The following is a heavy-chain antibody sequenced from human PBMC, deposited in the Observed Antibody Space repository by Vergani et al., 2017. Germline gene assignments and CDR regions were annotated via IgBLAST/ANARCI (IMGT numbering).Heavy chain of an antibody. J-gene: IGHJ4*02. Sequence: EVQLLESGGGLVQPGGSLRFSCAASGFTFSSYAMSWVRQAPGKGLEWVSAISGSGGSTYYADSVKGRFTISRDNSKNTLYRQMNSLRAEDTAVYYCAKDRDPGTPAFGYWGQGTLVTVSS. V-gene: IGHV3-23*01. CDR1: GFTFSSYA. D-gene: IGHD1-7*01. CDR3: AKDRDPGTPAFGY. CDR2: ISGSGGST.